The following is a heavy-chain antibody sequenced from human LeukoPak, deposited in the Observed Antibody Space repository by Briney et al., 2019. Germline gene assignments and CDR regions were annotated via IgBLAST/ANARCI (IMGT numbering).Heavy chain of an antibody. D-gene: IGHD2-21*01. CDR1: GFTFSSYS. Sequence: GGSLRLSCAASGFTFSSYSMNWVRQAPGKGLEWVSYISSSSSTIYYADSVKGRFTISRDNAKNSLYLQMNSLRAEDTAVYYCARYSICGGDCSDAFDMWGQGTMVTVSS. V-gene: IGHV3-48*01. J-gene: IGHJ3*02. CDR3: ARYSICGGDCSDAFDM. CDR2: ISSSSSTI.